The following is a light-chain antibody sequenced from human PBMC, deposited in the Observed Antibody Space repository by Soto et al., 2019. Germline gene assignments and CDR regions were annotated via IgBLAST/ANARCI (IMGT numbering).Light chain of an antibody. CDR3: LQALQTPRT. J-gene: IGKJ1*01. V-gene: IGKV2-28*01. Sequence: DIVMTQSPLSLPVTPGEPASISCRSSQSLLHSNGYNYLDWYLQKPGQSPQLLIYMGSNRASGVPDRFSGSGSGTDFTLKISRVEAADVGVYYCLQALQTPRTFGQGTKVEI. CDR2: MGS. CDR1: QSLLHSNGYNY.